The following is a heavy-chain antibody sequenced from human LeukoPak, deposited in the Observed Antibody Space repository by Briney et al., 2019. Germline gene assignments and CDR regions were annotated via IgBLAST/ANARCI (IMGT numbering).Heavy chain of an antibody. J-gene: IGHJ5*02. CDR3: ARAGGGWFDP. V-gene: IGHV1-69*05. CDR1: GGTFSSYA. CDR2: IIPIFGTA. Sequence: ASVKVSCKASGGTFSSYAISWVRQAPGQGLEWMGGIIPIFGTANYAQKLQGRVTMTTDTSTSTAYMELRSLRSDDTAVYYCARAGGGWFDPWGQGTLVTVSS. D-gene: IGHD1-14*01.